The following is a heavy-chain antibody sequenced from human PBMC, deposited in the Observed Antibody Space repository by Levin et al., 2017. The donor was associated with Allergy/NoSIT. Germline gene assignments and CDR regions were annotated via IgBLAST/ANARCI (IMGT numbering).Heavy chain of an antibody. V-gene: IGHV5-51*01. CDR3: GRVSGEGRRGDYYYGMDV. Sequence: ASVKVSCKGFEYNFVNFWVAWVRQMPGKGLEWMGIINPRQSDTRYSPSFQGQVIISVDRSLNTAYLQWGSLKASDSAVYFCGRVSGEGRRGDYYYGMDVWGQGTTVTVSS. CDR1: EYNFVNFW. CDR2: INPRQSDT. J-gene: IGHJ6*02. D-gene: IGHD3-10*01.